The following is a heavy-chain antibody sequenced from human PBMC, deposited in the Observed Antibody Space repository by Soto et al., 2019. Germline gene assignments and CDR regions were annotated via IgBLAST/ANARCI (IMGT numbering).Heavy chain of an antibody. CDR3: ARVYYVWFDP. D-gene: IGHD3-22*01. Sequence: SETLSLTCAVYGGSFSGYYWSWIRQPPGKGLEWIGEINHSGSTNYNPSRKSRVTISVDTSKNQFSLKLSSVTAADTAVYYCARVYYVWFDPWGQGTLVTVSS. J-gene: IGHJ5*02. CDR2: INHSGST. CDR1: GGSFSGYY. V-gene: IGHV4-34*01.